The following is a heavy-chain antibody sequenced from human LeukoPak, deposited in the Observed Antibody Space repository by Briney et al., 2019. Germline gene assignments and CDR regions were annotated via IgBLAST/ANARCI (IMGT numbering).Heavy chain of an antibody. Sequence: TGGSLRLSCAASGFTFSSHWMSWVRQAPGKGLEWVANIKQDGSEKYYVDSVKGRFTISRDNAKNSLYLQMNSLRAEDTAVYYCAREITGTPFDYWGQGTLVTVSS. CDR2: IKQDGSEK. J-gene: IGHJ4*02. D-gene: IGHD1-7*01. CDR3: AREITGTPFDY. CDR1: GFTFSSHW. V-gene: IGHV3-7*01.